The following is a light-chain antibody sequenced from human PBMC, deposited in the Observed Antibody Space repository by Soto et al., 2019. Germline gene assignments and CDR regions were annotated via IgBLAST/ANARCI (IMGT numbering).Light chain of an antibody. J-gene: IGLJ1*01. CDR1: ISDVGGYNY. V-gene: IGLV2-14*01. Sequence: QSALTQPASVSGSPGQSITISCTGTISDVGGYNYVSWYQQLPGKAPKLVIYEVTNRPSGISNRFSGSKSGNTASLTISGLQAADEADYYCSSYTSTTTLGVFGTGTQLTVL. CDR2: EVT. CDR3: SSYTSTTTLGV.